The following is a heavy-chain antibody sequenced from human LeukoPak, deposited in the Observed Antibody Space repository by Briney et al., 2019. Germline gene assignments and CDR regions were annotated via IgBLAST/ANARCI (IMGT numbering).Heavy chain of an antibody. CDR1: GFTFSSYG. J-gene: IGHJ4*02. D-gene: IGHD3-22*01. Sequence: GRSLRLSCAASGFTFSSYGMHWVRQAPGKGLEWVAVIWYDGSNKYYADSVKGRFTISRDNSKNTLYLQMNSLRAEDTAVYYCARDDSSGYYYQAFDYWGQGTLVTVSS. V-gene: IGHV3-33*01. CDR2: IWYDGSNK. CDR3: ARDDSSGYYYQAFDY.